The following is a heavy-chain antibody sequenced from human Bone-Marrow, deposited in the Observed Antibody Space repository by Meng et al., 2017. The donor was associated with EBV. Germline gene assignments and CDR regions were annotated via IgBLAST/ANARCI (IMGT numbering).Heavy chain of an antibody. J-gene: IGHJ4*02. Sequence: QVQLLQSGAEVKKPGSPVKVSCRTSGGTFRSDAVSWVRQAPGQGLEWMGGLIPMVGAPHYAQKFQGRVTIIADESTSTHSMELNSLRSEDTAMYYCASESGRGFTPDYWGQGTLVTVSS. D-gene: IGHD3-10*01. CDR3: ASESGRGFTPDY. CDR1: GGTFRSDA. V-gene: IGHV1-69*01. CDR2: LIPMVGAP.